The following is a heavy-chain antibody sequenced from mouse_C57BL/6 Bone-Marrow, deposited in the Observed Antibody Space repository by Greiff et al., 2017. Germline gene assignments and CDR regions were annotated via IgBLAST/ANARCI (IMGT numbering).Heavy chain of an antibody. V-gene: IGHV5-4*03. CDR3: ARYSHFDY. CDR1: GFTFSSYA. CDR2: ISDGGSYT. D-gene: IGHD2-12*01. J-gene: IGHJ2*01. Sequence: VNLVESGGGLVKPGGSLKLSCAASGFTFSSYAMSWVRQTPEQRLEWVATISDGGSYTYYPDNVKGQFTISRDNAKNNLYLQMSHLKSEDTAMYYCARYSHFDYWGQGTTLTVSA.